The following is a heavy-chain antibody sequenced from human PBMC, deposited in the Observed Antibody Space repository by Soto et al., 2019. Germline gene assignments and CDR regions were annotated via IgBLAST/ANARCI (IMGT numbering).Heavy chain of an antibody. D-gene: IGHD3-22*01. V-gene: IGHV3-15*01. J-gene: IGHJ4*02. CDR2: VKSKTEGGTV. CDR3: AVMSGNSSVGFDH. Sequence: VQLVESGGGLVKPGGSLRLSCAASGFTFNNAWMSWVRQAPGKGLEWVGRVKSKTEGGTVDYAAPVKGRFSISRDDSTNTLYVQMNSLKTEDTAVYYCAVMSGNSSVGFDHWGQGTLVTVSS. CDR1: GFTFNNAW.